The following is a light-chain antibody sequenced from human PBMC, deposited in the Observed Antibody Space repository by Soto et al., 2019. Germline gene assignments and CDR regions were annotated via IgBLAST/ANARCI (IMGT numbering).Light chain of an antibody. CDR1: SSDVGGYNY. J-gene: IGLJ2*01. CDR3: SSYTSSSTFV. CDR2: DVS. Sequence: QSALTQPASVSGSPGQSITISCTGTSSDVGGYNYVSWYQQHPGKAPKLMIYDVSNRPSGVSNRFSGSKSGNTASLTISGLQAEDVADYYCSSYTSSSTFVFGGGPKVTVL. V-gene: IGLV2-14*01.